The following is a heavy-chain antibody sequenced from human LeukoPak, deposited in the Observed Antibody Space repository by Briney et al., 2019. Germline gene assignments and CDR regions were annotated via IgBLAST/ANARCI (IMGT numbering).Heavy chain of an antibody. V-gene: IGHV3-48*03. Sequence: GGSLRLSCAASGFTFSSYEMNWVRQAPGKGLEWVSYISSSGSTIYYADSVKGRFTISRDNAKNSLYLQMNSLRAEDTAVYYCAREGGSTGTHPDYWGQGTLVTVSS. CDR3: AREGGSTGTHPDY. CDR2: ISSSGSTI. J-gene: IGHJ4*02. D-gene: IGHD2-15*01. CDR1: GFTFSSYE.